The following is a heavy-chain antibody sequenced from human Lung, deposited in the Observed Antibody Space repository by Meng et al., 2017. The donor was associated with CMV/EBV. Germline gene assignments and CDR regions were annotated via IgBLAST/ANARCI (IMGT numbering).Heavy chain of an antibody. J-gene: IGHJ4*02. CDR1: GGSISSSNW. D-gene: IGHD6-19*01. CDR2: IYHSGST. CDR3: ASFPPPGKQWLVTDY. V-gene: IGHV4-4*02. Sequence: HGQLRGAGPGLVKPSGTLSLTCAVSGGSISSSNWWSWVRQPPGKGLEWIGEIYHSGSTNYNPSLKSRVTISVDKSKNQFSLKLSSVTAADTAVYYCASFPPPGKQWLVTDYWGQGTLVTVSS.